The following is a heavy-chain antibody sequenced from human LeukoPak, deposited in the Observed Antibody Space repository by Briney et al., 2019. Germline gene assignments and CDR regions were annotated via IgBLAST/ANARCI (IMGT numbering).Heavy chain of an antibody. CDR2: IYYSGST. CDR1: GGSISSYY. J-gene: IGHJ5*02. Sequence: PSETLSLTCTVSGGSISSYYWSWIRQPPGKGLEWIGYIYYSGSTNYNPSLKSRVTISVDMSKNQFSLKLSSVTAADTAVYYCARYRPPARSWFDPWGQGTLVTVSS. D-gene: IGHD6-6*01. V-gene: IGHV4-59*01. CDR3: ARYRPPARSWFDP.